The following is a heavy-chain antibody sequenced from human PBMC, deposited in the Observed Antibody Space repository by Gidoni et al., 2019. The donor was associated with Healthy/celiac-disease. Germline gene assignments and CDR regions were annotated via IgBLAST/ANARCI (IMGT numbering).Heavy chain of an antibody. D-gene: IGHD2-15*01. J-gene: IGHJ6*02. V-gene: IGHV5-51*01. CDR1: GYSFTSYW. CDR3: ARANCSGGSCWPNYYYYGMDV. Sequence: EVQLVQSGAEVKKPGESLKISCKGSGYSFTSYWIGWVRQMPGKGLEWMGIIYPRDSDTRYSPSFQGQVTISADKSISTAYLQWSSLKASDTAMYYCARANCSGGSCWPNYYYYGMDVWGQGTTVTVSS. CDR2: IYPRDSDT.